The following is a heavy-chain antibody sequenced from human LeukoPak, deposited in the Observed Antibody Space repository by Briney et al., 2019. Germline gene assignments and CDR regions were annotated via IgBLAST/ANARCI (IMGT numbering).Heavy chain of an antibody. J-gene: IGHJ4*02. CDR3: ARQGDSSGYWFGYFDY. CDR1: GYSFTSYW. CDR2: IYPGDSDT. V-gene: IGHV5-51*01. Sequence: GESLKISCKGSGYSFTSYWIGWVRQIPGKGLEWMGIIYPGDSDTRYSPSLQGQVTISADKSISTAYLQWSSLKASDTAMYYCARQGDSSGYWFGYFDYWGQGTLVTVSS. D-gene: IGHD3-22*01.